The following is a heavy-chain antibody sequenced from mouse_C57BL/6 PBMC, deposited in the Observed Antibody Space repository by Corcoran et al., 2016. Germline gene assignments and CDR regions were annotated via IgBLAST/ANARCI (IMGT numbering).Heavy chain of an antibody. CDR1: GYTFTDYN. D-gene: IGHD1-1*01. CDR3: ARHGSSPYYFDY. J-gene: IGHJ2*01. Sequence: EVQLQQSGPELVKPGASVKIPCKASGYTFTDYNMDWVKQSHGKSLEWIGDINPNNGGTIYNQKFKGKATLTVDKSSSTAYMELHSLTSEDTAVYYCARHGSSPYYFDYWGQGTTLTVSS. V-gene: IGHV1-18*01. CDR2: INPNNGGT.